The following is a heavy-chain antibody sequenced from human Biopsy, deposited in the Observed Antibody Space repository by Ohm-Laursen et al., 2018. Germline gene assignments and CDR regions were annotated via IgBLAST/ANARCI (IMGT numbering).Heavy chain of an antibody. J-gene: IGHJ2*01. CDR2: MSYDGSGE. Sequence: SLRLSCAASGFTFTSYAMHWVRQAPGKGLEWVAVMSYDGSGEYYADSLQGRFIISRDNPKNTVDLQMNSLRAEDTAVYFCARDGKRWDYSTYFSWHFDLWGRGTLVTVSS. D-gene: IGHD4-11*01. CDR3: ARDGKRWDYSTYFSWHFDL. CDR1: GFTFTSYA. V-gene: IGHV3-30*03.